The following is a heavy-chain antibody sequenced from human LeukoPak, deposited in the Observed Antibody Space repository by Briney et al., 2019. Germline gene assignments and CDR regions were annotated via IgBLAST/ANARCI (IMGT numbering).Heavy chain of an antibody. CDR1: GFTFSSYA. V-gene: IGHV3-30-3*01. CDR3: ARDYGVYCSSTSCYTYYFDY. D-gene: IGHD2-2*02. J-gene: IGHJ4*02. CDR2: ISYDGSNK. Sequence: GRSLRLSWAASGFTFSSYAMHWVRQAPGKGLEWVAVISYDGSNKYYADSVKGRFTISRDNSKNTLYLQMNSLRAEDTAVYYCARDYGVYCSSTSCYTYYFDYWGQGTLVTVSS.